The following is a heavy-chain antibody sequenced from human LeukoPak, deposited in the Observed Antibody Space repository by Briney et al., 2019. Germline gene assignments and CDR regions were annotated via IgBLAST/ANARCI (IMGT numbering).Heavy chain of an antibody. CDR3: VREGAAAGTVVRNWLDP. CDR2: VWHVGENK. D-gene: IGHD3-16*02. CDR1: GFTFSSFG. Sequence: GGSLRLSCAASGFTFSSFGMHWVRQGPGRRLEWVAIVWHVGENKFYADSMRGRFAVSRDNSKNTVYLQMNLLTVDDTAIYYCVREGAAAGTVVRNWLDPWGQGAPVTVSS. V-gene: IGHV3-33*08. J-gene: IGHJ5*02.